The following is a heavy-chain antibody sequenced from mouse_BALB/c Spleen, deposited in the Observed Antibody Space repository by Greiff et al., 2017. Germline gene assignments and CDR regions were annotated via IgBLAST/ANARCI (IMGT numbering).Heavy chain of an antibody. CDR3: ASRDYGSSYDAMDY. CDR1: GYTFTDYW. CDR2: IDTSDSYT. D-gene: IGHD1-1*01. V-gene: IGHV1-69*01. J-gene: IGHJ4*01. Sequence: QVQLQQPGAELVMPGASVKMSCKASGYTFTDYWMHWVKQRPGQGLEWIGAIDTSDSYTSYNQKFKGKATLTVDESSSTAYMQLSSLTSEDSAVYYCASRDYGSSYDAMDYWGQGTSVTVSS.